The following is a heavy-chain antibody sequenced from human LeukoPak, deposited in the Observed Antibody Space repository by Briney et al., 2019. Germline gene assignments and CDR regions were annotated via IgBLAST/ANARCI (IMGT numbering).Heavy chain of an antibody. Sequence: PGGSLRLSCAASGFTFDDYAMHWVRQAPGKGLEWVSGISWNSGSIGYADSVKGRFTISRDNAKNSLYLQMNSLRAEDTAVYYCAREGASSLDALDIWGQGTMVTVSS. CDR2: ISWNSGSI. D-gene: IGHD3-16*01. J-gene: IGHJ3*02. V-gene: IGHV3-9*01. CDR1: GFTFDDYA. CDR3: AREGASSLDALDI.